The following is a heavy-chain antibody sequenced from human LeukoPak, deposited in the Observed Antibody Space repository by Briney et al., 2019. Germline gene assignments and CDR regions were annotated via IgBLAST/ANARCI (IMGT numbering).Heavy chain of an antibody. Sequence: ASVKVSCKAAGYTFTGYYLHWVRLAPGQGLDWMGWIDPNSGGTNYAQKFQGRVTMTRDTSISTAYMELSWLRSDDAAVYYCARATGSGTYAYWGQGTQVTVSS. CDR1: GYTFTGYY. D-gene: IGHD3-10*01. V-gene: IGHV1-2*02. J-gene: IGHJ4*02. CDR3: ARATGSGTYAY. CDR2: IDPNSGGT.